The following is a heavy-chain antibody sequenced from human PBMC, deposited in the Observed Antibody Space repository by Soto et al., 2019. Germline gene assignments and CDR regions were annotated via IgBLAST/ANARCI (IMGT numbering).Heavy chain of an antibody. J-gene: IGHJ4*02. V-gene: IGHV3-7*01. CDR2: IKQDGSEK. D-gene: IGHD3-22*01. CDR3: ARASTDITMIVVVPDLTFDY. Sequence: GGSLRLSCAASGFTFSSYWMSWVRQAPGKGLEWVANIKQDGSEKYYVDSVKGRFTISRDNAKNSLYLQMNSLRAEDTAVYYCARASTDITMIVVVPDLTFDYWGQGTLVTVSS. CDR1: GFTFSSYW.